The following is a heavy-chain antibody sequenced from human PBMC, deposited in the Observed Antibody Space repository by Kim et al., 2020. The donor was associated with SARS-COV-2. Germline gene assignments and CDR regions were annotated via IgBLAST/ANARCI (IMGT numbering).Heavy chain of an antibody. J-gene: IGHJ4*01. CDR1: GFTFSSYG. Sequence: GGSLRLSCAASGFTFSSYGMHWVRQAPGKGLEWVAVISYDGSNKYYADSVKGRFTISRDNSKNTLYLQMNSLRAEDTAVYYCARDLRGITMIVVAIDYWG. D-gene: IGHD3-22*01. CDR2: ISYDGSNK. CDR3: ARDLRGITMIVVAIDY. V-gene: IGHV3-33*05.